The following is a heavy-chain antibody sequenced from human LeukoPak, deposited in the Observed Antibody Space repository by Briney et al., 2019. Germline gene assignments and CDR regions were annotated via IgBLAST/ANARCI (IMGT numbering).Heavy chain of an antibody. J-gene: IGHJ3*02. D-gene: IGHD5-18*01. Sequence: SETLSLTCTASGGSISSYYWSWIRQPPGKGLEWIGYIYYSGSTNYNPSLKSRVTISVDTSKNQFSLKLSSVTAADTAVYYCAREEGYSYGSNAFDIWGQGTMVTVSS. V-gene: IGHV4-59*01. CDR2: IYYSGST. CDR1: GGSISSYY. CDR3: AREEGYSYGSNAFDI.